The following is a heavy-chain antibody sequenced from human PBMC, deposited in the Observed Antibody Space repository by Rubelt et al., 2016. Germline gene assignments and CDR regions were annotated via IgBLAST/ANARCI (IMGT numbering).Heavy chain of an antibody. Sequence: QVQLQQWGAGLLKPSETLSLTCAVYGGSFSGYYWSWIRQPPGKGLEWIGEINHSGRTNYNPSLKSRVTISVDTFKNQFSLKLSSVTAADTAVYYCARVRGGGRGWFDPWGQGTLVTVSS. V-gene: IGHV4-34*01. CDR2: INHSGRT. D-gene: IGHD3-16*01. CDR3: ARVRGGGRGWFDP. J-gene: IGHJ5*02. CDR1: GGSFSGYY.